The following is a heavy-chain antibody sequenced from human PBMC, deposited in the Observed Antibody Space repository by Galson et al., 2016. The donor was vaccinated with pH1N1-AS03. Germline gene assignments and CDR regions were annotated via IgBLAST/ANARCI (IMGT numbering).Heavy chain of an antibody. Sequence: QSGAEVKKPGESLRISCKGSEDAFTNSWIGWVRQTPEKGLEYMGIIYPGDSDTRYSPSFQGQVTISVDKSITTAYLQWNSLKASDTAIYYCARRAFARAFDTWGQGTTVIVSS. CDR3: ARRAFARAFDT. V-gene: IGHV5-51*01. CDR1: EDAFTNSW. CDR2: IYPGDSDT. J-gene: IGHJ3*02.